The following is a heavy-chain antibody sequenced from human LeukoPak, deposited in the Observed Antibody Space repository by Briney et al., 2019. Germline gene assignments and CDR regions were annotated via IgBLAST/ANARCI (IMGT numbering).Heavy chain of an antibody. CDR1: GGSISSSYYY. Sequence: SETLSLTCTVSGGSISSSYYYWTWIRQPPGKGLEWIGYIYYTGNTNYNPSLKSRVTISVDTSKNHFSLKLSAVTAADTAVYYCARALYSSSWYYFDYWGQGTLVTVSS. CDR3: ARALYSSSWYYFDY. CDR2: IYYTGNT. V-gene: IGHV4-61*03. J-gene: IGHJ4*02. D-gene: IGHD6-13*01.